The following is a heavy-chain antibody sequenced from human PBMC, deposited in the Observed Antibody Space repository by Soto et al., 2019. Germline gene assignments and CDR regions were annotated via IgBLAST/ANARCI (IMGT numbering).Heavy chain of an antibody. D-gene: IGHD3-3*01. CDR2: IYYSGST. Sequence: SETLSLTCTVSGGSISSYYWSWIRQPPGKGLEWIGYIYYSGSTNYNPSLKSRVTISVDTSKNQFSLKLSSVNAADTAVYYCARVLMIFGVVIGDYYYGMDVWGQGTTVT. J-gene: IGHJ6*02. CDR3: ARVLMIFGVVIGDYYYGMDV. V-gene: IGHV4-59*01. CDR1: GGSISSYY.